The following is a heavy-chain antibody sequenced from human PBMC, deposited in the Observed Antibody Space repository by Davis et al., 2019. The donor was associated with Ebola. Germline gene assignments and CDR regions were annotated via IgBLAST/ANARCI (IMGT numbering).Heavy chain of an antibody. V-gene: IGHV3-9*01. CDR1: GFTFDDYA. D-gene: IGHD6-19*01. J-gene: IGHJ4*02. CDR2: ISWNSDNI. Sequence: SLKISCAASGFTFDDYAMHWVRQAPGKGLEWVSGISWNSDNIAYADSVKGRFTISRDNGKNSLYLQMSSLRAEDTAFYHCARDQGSGRFAFDYWSQGTLVTVSS. CDR3: ARDQGSGRFAFDY.